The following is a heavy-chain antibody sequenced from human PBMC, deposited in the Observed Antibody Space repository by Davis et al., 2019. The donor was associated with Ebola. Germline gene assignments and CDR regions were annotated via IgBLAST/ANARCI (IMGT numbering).Heavy chain of an antibody. CDR3: ARAHSFWSAYPYGVDV. D-gene: IGHD3-3*01. Sequence: GESLKISCKGSGYSFTTYWIGWVRQMPGKGLEWMGIINPGDSDTKYSPSFQGHVTISGDKSISSAYLQWSSLEASDTAIYYCARAHSFWSAYPYGVDVWGQGTTVTVSS. CDR1: GYSFTTYW. J-gene: IGHJ6*02. V-gene: IGHV5-51*01. CDR2: INPGDSDT.